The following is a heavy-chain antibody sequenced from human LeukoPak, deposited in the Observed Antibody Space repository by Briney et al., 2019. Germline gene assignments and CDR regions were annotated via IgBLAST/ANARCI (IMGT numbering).Heavy chain of an antibody. D-gene: IGHD3-10*01. V-gene: IGHV4-59*12. J-gene: IGHJ4*02. CDR3: ARDPGSLFGELLHYFDY. CDR2: IYYSGST. CDR1: GGSISSYY. Sequence: SETLSLTCTVSGGSISSYYWGWIRQPPGKGLEWIGYIYYSGSTNYNPSLKSRVTISVDTSKNQFSLKLSSVTAADTAVYYCARDPGSLFGELLHYFDYWGQGTLVTVSS.